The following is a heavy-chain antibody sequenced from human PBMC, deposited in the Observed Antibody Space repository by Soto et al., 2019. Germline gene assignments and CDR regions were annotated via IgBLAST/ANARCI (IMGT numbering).Heavy chain of an antibody. V-gene: IGHV4-31*03. D-gene: IGHD3-3*01. Sequence: QVQLQESGPGLVKPSQTLSLTCTVSGGSISSGGYYWSWIRQHPGKGLEWIGYIYYSGSTYYNPSLKIRVTISVDTSKNQFSLKLSSVTAADTAVYYCARVGTTYDFWSGYRSFDYWGQGTLVTVSS. CDR3: ARVGTTYDFWSGYRSFDY. CDR2: IYYSGST. CDR1: GGSISSGGYY. J-gene: IGHJ4*02.